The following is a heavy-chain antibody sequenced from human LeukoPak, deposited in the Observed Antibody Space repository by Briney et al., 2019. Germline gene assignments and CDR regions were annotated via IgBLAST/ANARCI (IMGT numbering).Heavy chain of an antibody. CDR1: GGSISSGGYY. CDR2: IYYSGST. V-gene: IGHV4-31*03. D-gene: IGHD4-17*01. J-gene: IGHJ5*02. CDR3: ARLPLPGATVTSRALNWFDP. Sequence: SQTLSLTCTVSGGSISSGGYYWSWIRQHPGKGLEWIGYIYYSGSTYYNPSLKSRVTISVDTSKNQFSLKLSSVTAADTAVYYCARLPLPGATVTSRALNWFDPWSQGTLVTVSS.